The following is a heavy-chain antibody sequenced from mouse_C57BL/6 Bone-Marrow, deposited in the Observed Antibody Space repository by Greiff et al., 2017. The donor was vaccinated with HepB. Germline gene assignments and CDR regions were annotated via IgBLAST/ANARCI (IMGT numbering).Heavy chain of an antibody. CDR2: IDPENGDT. CDR1: GFNIKDDY. D-gene: IGHD1-1*01. Sequence: VQLQQSGAELVRPGASVKLSCTASGFNIKDDYMHWVKQRPEQGPEWIGWIDPENGDTEYASKFQGKATITADTSSNTAYLQLSSLTSEDTAVYYCTREYYGSRDYAMDYWGQGTSVTVSS. CDR3: TREYYGSRDYAMDY. V-gene: IGHV14-4*01. J-gene: IGHJ4*01.